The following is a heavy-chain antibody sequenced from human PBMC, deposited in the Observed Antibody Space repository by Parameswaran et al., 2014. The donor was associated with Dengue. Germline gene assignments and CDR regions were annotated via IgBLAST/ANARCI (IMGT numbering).Heavy chain of an antibody. CDR3: ARDNYGDYFDY. J-gene: IGHJ4*02. V-gene: IGHV3-21*01. CDR2: ISSSSSYI. D-gene: IGHD4-17*01. Sequence: VRQMPGKGLEWVSSISSSSSYIYYADSVKGRFTISRDNAKNSLYLQMNSLRAEDTAVYYCARDNYGDYFDYWGQGTLVTVSS.